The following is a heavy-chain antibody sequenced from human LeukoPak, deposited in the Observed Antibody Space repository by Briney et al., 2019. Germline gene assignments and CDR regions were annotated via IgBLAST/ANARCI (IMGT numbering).Heavy chain of an antibody. CDR1: GYTFTGYH. CDR3: ARDYCSSTSCLFDY. D-gene: IGHD2-2*01. V-gene: IGHV1-2*06. Sequence: ASVKVSCKASGYTFTGYHMHWVRQAPGQGLEWMGRINPNSGDTNYAQKFQGRVAMTRDTSISTAFMGLTRLRSDDTAVYYSARDYCSSTSCLFDYWGQGTLVTVSS. J-gene: IGHJ4*02. CDR2: INPNSGDT.